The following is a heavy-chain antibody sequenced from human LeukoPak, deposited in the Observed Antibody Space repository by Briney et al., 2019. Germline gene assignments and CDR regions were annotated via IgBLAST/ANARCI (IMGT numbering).Heavy chain of an antibody. J-gene: IGHJ3*02. CDR1: GRTFTEYY. Sequence: PGGSLRLSCAASGRTFTEYYMHWIRQAPGKGLEWASFIGGTAGNTYYADSVKGRFTISRDNAKNSLYLQMNSLRAEDTAVYYCAREWSAFDIWGQGTMVTVSS. D-gene: IGHD2-8*01. CDR2: IGGTAGNT. V-gene: IGHV3-11*04. CDR3: AREWSAFDI.